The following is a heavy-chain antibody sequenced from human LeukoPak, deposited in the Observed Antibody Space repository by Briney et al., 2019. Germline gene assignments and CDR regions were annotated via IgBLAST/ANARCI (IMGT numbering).Heavy chain of an antibody. J-gene: IGHJ4*02. CDR2: ISAYNGNT. CDR3: ARDLRNYYDSSGYGY. D-gene: IGHD3-22*01. Sequence: GASVKVSCKASGYTFTSYGISWVRQAPGQGLEWMGWISAYNGNTNYAQKLQGRVTMTTDTSASTAYMELRSLRSDDTAVYYCARDLRNYYDSSGYGYWGQGTLVTVSS. V-gene: IGHV1-18*01. CDR1: GYTFTSYG.